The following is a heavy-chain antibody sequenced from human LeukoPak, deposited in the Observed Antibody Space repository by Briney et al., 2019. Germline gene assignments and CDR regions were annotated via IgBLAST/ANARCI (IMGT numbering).Heavy chain of an antibody. V-gene: IGHV3-30*04. CDR3: ARGQGYESYYYMDV. CDR2: ISFDGVNT. CDR1: GFTFSTYA. J-gene: IGHJ6*03. Sequence: GGSLRLSCAASGFTFSTYAIHWVRQAPGKGLEWVAVISFDGVNTFYADSVKGRFTISRDNSNNTVYLQMNNLRPEDTAVFYCARGQGYESYYYMDVWGKGTTVTVSS. D-gene: IGHD2-2*01.